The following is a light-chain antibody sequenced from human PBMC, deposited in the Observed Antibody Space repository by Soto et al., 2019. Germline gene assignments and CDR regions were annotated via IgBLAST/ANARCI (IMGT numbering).Light chain of an antibody. CDR1: QTITTY. Sequence: DIQMTQSPSSLSAPVGDRVTITCRASQTITTYLNWYQQKPGKAPKLLIYAASSLQSGVPSRFSGSGSGTDFTLTISSLQPEDFATYYCQQSDSAPLTFGGGTKVEIK. CDR3: QQSDSAPLT. J-gene: IGKJ4*01. V-gene: IGKV1-39*01. CDR2: AAS.